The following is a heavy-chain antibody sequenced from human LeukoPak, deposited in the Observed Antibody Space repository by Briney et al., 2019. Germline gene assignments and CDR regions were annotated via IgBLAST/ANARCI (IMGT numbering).Heavy chain of an antibody. Sequence: GGSLRLSCAASGFTFSSYNINWVRQAPGKGLEWVSSISTSSSYIYYADSVKGRFTISRDNSKNTLYLQMNSLRAEDTAVYYCAKDRVYYYYYMDVWGKGTTVTISS. CDR1: GFTFSSYN. J-gene: IGHJ6*03. V-gene: IGHV3-21*01. CDR2: ISTSSSYI. CDR3: AKDRVYYYYYMDV.